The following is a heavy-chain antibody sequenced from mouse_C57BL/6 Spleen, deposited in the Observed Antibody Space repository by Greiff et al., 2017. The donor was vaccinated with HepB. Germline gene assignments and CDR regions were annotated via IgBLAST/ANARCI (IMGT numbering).Heavy chain of an antibody. CDR2: IRLKSDNYAT. J-gene: IGHJ4*01. V-gene: IGHV6-3*01. Sequence: EVKVVESGGGLVQPGGSMKLSCVASGFTFSNYWMNWVRQSPEKGLEWVAQIRLKSDNYATHYAESVKGRFTISRDDSKSSVYLQMNNLRAEDTGIYYCTPYGTLYYYAMDYWGQGTSVTVSS. CDR1: GFTFSNYW. CDR3: TPYGTLYYYAMDY. D-gene: IGHD2-1*01.